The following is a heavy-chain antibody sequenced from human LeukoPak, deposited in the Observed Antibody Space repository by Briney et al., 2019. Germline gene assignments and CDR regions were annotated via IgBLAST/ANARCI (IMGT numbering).Heavy chain of an antibody. CDR1: GGSITNYY. V-gene: IGHV4-59*01. CDR2: VSYGGVT. J-gene: IGHJ1*01. D-gene: IGHD1-26*01. CDR3: AKSGWNNGKAYFQA. Sequence: PSETLSLTCAVVGGSITNYYWSWIRQPPGKGLEWIGYVSYGGVTKYHPSLKSRVAISVDSWKTHVSLRLTSVTAADTAVYYCAKSGWNNGKAYFQAWGQGSLVIVSS.